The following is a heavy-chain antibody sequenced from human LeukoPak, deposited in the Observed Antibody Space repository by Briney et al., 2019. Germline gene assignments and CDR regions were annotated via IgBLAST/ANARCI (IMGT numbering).Heavy chain of an antibody. Sequence: SETLSLTCTVSGVSISSSNWWSWVRQPPGKGLEWIGEIYHSGSTNYNPSLKSRVTISVDKSKNQFSLKLSSVTAADTAVYYCARSITMVRGVIIKTWFDPWGQGTLVTVSS. V-gene: IGHV4-4*02. CDR1: GVSISSSNW. J-gene: IGHJ5*02. D-gene: IGHD3-10*01. CDR3: ARSITMVRGVIIKTWFDP. CDR2: IYHSGST.